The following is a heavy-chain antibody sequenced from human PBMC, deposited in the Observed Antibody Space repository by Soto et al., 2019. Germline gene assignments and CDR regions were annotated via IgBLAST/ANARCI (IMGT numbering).Heavy chain of an antibody. CDR1: GYTFTGYY. J-gene: IGHJ6*02. V-gene: IGHV1-2*04. CDR2: INPNSGGT. CDR3: ARDQGSIVATSYYYYGMDV. Sequence: QVPLVQSGAEVKKPGASVKVSCKASGYTFTGYYMHWVRQAPGQGLEWMGWINPNSGGTNYAQKFQGWVTMTRDTSISTAYMELSRLRSDDTAVYYCARDQGSIVATSYYYYGMDVWGQGTTVTVSS. D-gene: IGHD5-12*01.